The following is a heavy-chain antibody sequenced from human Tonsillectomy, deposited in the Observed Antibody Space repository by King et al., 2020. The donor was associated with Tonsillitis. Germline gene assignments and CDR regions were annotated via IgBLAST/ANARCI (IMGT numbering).Heavy chain of an antibody. CDR3: AKGPGFAGS. Sequence: VQLVESGGGVVQPGRSLRLSCAASGFTFSTYGMHWVRQAPDKGLEWVALISTDGSIQYYADSVTGRFIISRDNSKNTVNLQRNSLRGDDTAVYYCAKGPGFAGSWGQGTLVTVSS. V-gene: IGHV3-30*19. CDR1: GFTFSTYG. CDR2: ISTDGSIQ. J-gene: IGHJ5*02.